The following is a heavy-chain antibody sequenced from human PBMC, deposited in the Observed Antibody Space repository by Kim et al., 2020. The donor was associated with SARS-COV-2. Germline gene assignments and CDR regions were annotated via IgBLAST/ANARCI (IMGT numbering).Heavy chain of an antibody. CDR1: GGSIRSGGKF. D-gene: IGHD2-2*01. CDR2: ISYSGNP. V-gene: IGHV4-31*03. J-gene: IGHJ4*02. CDR3: ARGQPLDY. Sequence: SETLSLTCSVSGGSIRSGGKFWTWIRQHPAKGLEWIGYISYSGNPHYSPSLRSRVIISLQTSENQFSLELTSVTAADTAVYYCARGQPLDYWGQGIMVTVSS.